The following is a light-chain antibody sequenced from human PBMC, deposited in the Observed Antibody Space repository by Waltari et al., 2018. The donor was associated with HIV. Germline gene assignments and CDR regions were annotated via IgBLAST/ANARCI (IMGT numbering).Light chain of an antibody. CDR2: TNN. Sequence: QSVLTQTPSMSGTPGQRVTLPCSGRTSNVGRNYGYWYQQFPGTTPRLFIHTNNQRPSGVPDRFSASKSGTSAFLAINSLRSEDEAIYFCAAWDDGLDTPVFGGGTSLTVL. CDR1: TSNVGRNY. J-gene: IGLJ2*01. V-gene: IGLV1-47*01. CDR3: AAWDDGLDTPV.